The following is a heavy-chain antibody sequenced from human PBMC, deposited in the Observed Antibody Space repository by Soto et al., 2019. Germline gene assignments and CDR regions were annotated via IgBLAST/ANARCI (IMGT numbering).Heavy chain of an antibody. V-gene: IGHV4-61*08. CDR2: IYYTGNT. CDR1: GGSIISGDCY. CDR3: ARGNDYGDYYFDY. D-gene: IGHD4-17*01. Sequence: SETQCVTCTVAGGSIISGDCYWSWIQKPPGKGLEWIGYIYYTGNTNYNPSLKSRVTISVDTSKNQFSLKLSSVTAADTAVYYCARGNDYGDYYFDYWGQGTLVTVSS. J-gene: IGHJ4*02.